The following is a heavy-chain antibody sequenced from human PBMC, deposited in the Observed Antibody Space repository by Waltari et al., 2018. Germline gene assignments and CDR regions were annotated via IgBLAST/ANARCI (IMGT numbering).Heavy chain of an antibody. D-gene: IGHD3-22*01. V-gene: IGHV3-33*01. J-gene: IGHJ3*02. CDR2: IWYDGSNK. CDR1: GFPFSSFG. CDR3: ARDDSRAFDI. Sequence: QVQLVESGGGVVQPGRSLRLSCAASGFPFSSFGMHWVRQAPGKGLEWVAVIWYDGSNKYYADSVKGRFTISRDNSKNTLYLQMNSLRAEDTAVYYCARDDSRAFDIWGQGTMVTVSS.